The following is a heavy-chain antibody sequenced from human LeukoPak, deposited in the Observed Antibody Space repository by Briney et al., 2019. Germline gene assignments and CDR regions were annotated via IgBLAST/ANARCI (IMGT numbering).Heavy chain of an antibody. CDR3: ARRAHSSTDAFDI. V-gene: IGHV1-2*02. CDR1: GYTFTGYY. CDR2: INPNSGGT. J-gene: IGHJ3*02. Sequence: ASVKVSCKASGYTFTGYYMHWVRQAPGQGLERMGWINPNSGGTNYAQKFQGRVTMTRDTSISTAYMELSRLRSDDTAVYYCARRAHSSTDAFDIWGQGTMVTVSS. D-gene: IGHD2-2*01.